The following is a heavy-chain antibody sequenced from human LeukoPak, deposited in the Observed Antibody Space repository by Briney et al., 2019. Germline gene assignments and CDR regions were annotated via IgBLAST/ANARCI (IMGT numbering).Heavy chain of an antibody. Sequence: SETLSLTCTVSGGSISSYYWSWIRQPPGKGLEWIGYIYYSGSTNYNPSLKSRVTISVDTSKNQFSLKLSSVTAADTAVYYCARVGAKWEPTDYWGQGTLVTVSS. J-gene: IGHJ4*02. V-gene: IGHV4-59*01. CDR1: GGSISSYY. CDR3: ARVGAKWEPTDY. CDR2: IYYSGST. D-gene: IGHD1-26*01.